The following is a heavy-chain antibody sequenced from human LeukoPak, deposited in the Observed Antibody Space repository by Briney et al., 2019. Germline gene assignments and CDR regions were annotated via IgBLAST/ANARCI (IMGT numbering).Heavy chain of an antibody. J-gene: IGHJ3*02. D-gene: IGHD4-11*01. CDR1: GGSISSYY. CDR3: ARDPTVTCCPPKPACAFDI. Sequence: SETLSLTCTVSGGSISSYYWSWIRQPAGKGLEWIGRIYTSGSTNYNPSLKSRVTMSVDTSKNQFSLKLSSVTAADTAVYYCARDPTVTCCPPKPACAFDIWGQGTMVTVSS. CDR2: IYTSGST. V-gene: IGHV4-4*07.